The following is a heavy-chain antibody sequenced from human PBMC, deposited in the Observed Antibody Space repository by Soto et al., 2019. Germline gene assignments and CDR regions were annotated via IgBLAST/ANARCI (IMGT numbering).Heavy chain of an antibody. D-gene: IGHD3-10*01. CDR2: ISARNGNT. CDR3: ARGRYGEY. J-gene: IGHJ4*02. Sequence: QAHLVQSGPEVKKPGASVKVSCKGSGYIFTSYGIAWVRQAPGHGLEWMGWISARNGNTEYAQKFQGRVTVTRDTSTIPAYLELRGLRSDDTALYYCARGRYGEYWGQGALVTVSS. CDR1: GYIFTSYG. V-gene: IGHV1-18*01.